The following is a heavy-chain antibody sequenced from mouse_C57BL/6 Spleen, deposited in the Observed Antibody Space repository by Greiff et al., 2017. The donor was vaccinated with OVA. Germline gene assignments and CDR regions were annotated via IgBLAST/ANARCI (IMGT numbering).Heavy chain of an antibody. Sequence: VQLQQSGPELVKPGASVKISCKASGYAFSSSWMNWVKQRPGKGLEWIGRIYPGDGDTNYNGKFKGKATLTADKSSSTAYMELHSLTSEDSAVYFCARTTFDYWGQGTTLTVSS. CDR3: ARTTFDY. CDR2: IYPGDGDT. J-gene: IGHJ2*01. V-gene: IGHV1-82*01. CDR1: GYAFSSSW. D-gene: IGHD1-1*01.